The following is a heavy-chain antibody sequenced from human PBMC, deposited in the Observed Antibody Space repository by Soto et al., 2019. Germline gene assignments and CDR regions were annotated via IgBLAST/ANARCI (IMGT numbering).Heavy chain of an antibody. CDR3: ARDNPAANGVLDH. J-gene: IGHJ4*02. CDR2: INPSARSA. D-gene: IGHD1-1*01. V-gene: IGHV1-46*04. CDR1: RDNFTNYY. Sequence: SVKVFSKASRDNFTNYYLNWVGQAPGQGLEWVGMINPSARSASYAQKLRGRLTIDRDTSTTTVYMELSRLTSEDTAVYYCARDNPAANGVLDHWGLGTLVTVSS.